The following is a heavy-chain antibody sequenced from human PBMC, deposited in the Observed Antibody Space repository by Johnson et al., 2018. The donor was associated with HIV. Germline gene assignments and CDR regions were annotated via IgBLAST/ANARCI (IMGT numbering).Heavy chain of an antibody. D-gene: IGHD5-12*01. CDR1: GFTFSSYG. V-gene: IGHV3-33*08. J-gene: IGHJ3*02. Sequence: QVQLVESGGGVVQPGRSLRLSCAASGFTFSSYGMHSVRQAPVQGLEWVAFIRYDGSNNYSADSVKGRFTISSDNSNNSLYLQMNSLRAEDTAVYYCARDQVDRGCAFYIWGQGTMVTVSS. CDR2: IRYDGSNN. CDR3: ARDQVDRGCAFYI.